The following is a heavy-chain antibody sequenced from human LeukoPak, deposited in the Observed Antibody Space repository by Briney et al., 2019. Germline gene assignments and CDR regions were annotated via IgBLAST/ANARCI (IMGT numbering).Heavy chain of an antibody. J-gene: IGHJ4*02. CDR1: GGSISSNNYY. CDR2: IYTSGST. V-gene: IGHV4-39*07. D-gene: IGHD3-16*01. Sequence: SETLSLTCTVSGGSISSNNYYWGWIRQPPGKGLEWIGNIYTSGSTYYSPSLKSRVIISLDTSENQFSLTLSSVTAADTAVYYCARDLQSGPPVGWGQGTLVTVSS. CDR3: ARDLQSGPPVG.